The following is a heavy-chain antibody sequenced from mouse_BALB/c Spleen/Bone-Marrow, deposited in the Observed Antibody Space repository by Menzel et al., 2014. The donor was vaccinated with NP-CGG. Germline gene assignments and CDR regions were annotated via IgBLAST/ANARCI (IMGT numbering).Heavy chain of an antibody. CDR3: ARDGYGSSD. CDR1: GFTFSTYV. D-gene: IGHD1-1*01. CDR2: ISSGGSYT. V-gene: IGHV5-9-4*01. J-gene: IGHJ3*01. Sequence: EVKLQESGGVLVKPGGSLKLSCAASGFTFSTYVMSWVRQSPEKRLEWVAEISSGGSYTYYPDTVTGRFTISRDNAKNSLYLEMSSLRSEDTAMYYCARDGYGSSDWGQGTLVTVSA.